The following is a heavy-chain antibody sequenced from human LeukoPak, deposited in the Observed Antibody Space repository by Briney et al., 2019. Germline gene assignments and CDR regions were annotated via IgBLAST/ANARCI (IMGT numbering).Heavy chain of an antibody. V-gene: IGHV1-2*02. J-gene: IGHJ4*01. CDR2: INPNSGGT. CDR1: GYTFTGYY. Sequence: GASVKVSCKASGYTFTGYYMHWVRQAPGQGLEWMGWINPNSGGTNYAQKFQGRVTMTRDTSISTAYMELSRLRSDDTAVYYCARDGSGSYYNVRLVDYWGQGTLVTVSS. D-gene: IGHD3-10*01. CDR3: ARDGSGSYYNVRLVDY.